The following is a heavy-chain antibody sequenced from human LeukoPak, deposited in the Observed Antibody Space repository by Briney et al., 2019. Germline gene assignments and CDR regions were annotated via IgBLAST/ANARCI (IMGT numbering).Heavy chain of an antibody. J-gene: IGHJ4*02. Sequence: PGGSLRLSCVASEFTFSSYWMHWVRQAPGKGLVWVSRINNDGTSTYYADSVKGRFTISRDNGENTVYLQLNSLGAEDTAVYYCARVLMHSCSGGSCGYYFDYWGQGTLVTVSS. CDR3: ARVLMHSCSGGSCGYYFDY. CDR1: EFTFSSYW. V-gene: IGHV3-74*01. CDR2: INNDGTST. D-gene: IGHD2-15*01.